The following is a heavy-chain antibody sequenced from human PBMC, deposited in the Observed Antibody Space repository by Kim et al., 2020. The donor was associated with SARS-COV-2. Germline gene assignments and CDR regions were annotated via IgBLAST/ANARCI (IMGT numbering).Heavy chain of an antibody. CDR3: ARGIGSGPGNLKNVLLWFGEVGAFDI. CDR1: GFTFSSYA. D-gene: IGHD3-10*01. J-gene: IGHJ3*02. Sequence: GGSLRLSCAASGFTFSSYAMHWVRQAPGKGLEWVAVISYDGSNKYYADSVKGRFTISRDNSKNTLYLQMNSLRAEDTAVYYCARGIGSGPGNLKNVLLWFGEVGAFDIWGQGTMVTVSS. CDR2: ISYDGSNK. V-gene: IGHV3-30-3*01.